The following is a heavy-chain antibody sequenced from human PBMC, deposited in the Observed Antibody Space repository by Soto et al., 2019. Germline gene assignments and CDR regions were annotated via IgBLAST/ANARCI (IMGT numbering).Heavy chain of an antibody. J-gene: IGHJ4*02. Sequence: SETLSLTCTVSGGSVSSGGYYWSWIRQHPGKGLEWIGYIYYSGSTYYNPSLKRRVTISVDTSKNQFSLKLSSVTAADTAVYYCAREEYSGPVDYWGQGTLVTVSS. V-gene: IGHV4-31*03. CDR3: AREEYSGPVDY. CDR1: GGSVSSGGYY. CDR2: IYYSGST. D-gene: IGHD5-12*01.